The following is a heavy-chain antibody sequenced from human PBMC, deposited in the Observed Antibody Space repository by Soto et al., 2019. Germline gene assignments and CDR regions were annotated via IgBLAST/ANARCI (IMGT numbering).Heavy chain of an antibody. Sequence: GASVKVSCKASGYTFTSYGISWVRQAPGQGLEWMGWISAYNGNTNYAQKLQGRGTMTTDTSTSTAYMELRSLRSDDTAVYYCAGSTRDLLYDYVWGSYRFEDAFDIWGQGTMVTVSS. D-gene: IGHD3-16*02. CDR3: AGSTRDLLYDYVWGSYRFEDAFDI. V-gene: IGHV1-18*01. J-gene: IGHJ3*02. CDR1: GYTFTSYG. CDR2: ISAYNGNT.